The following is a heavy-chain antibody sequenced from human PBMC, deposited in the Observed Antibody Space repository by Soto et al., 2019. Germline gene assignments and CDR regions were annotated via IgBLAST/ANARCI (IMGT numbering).Heavy chain of an antibody. Sequence: QVQLVQSGAEVKKPGASVKVSCKASGYTFTSYYMHWVRQAPGQGLEWMGIINPSGGSTSYAQKFQGRGTMTRDTSTSTVYMELSSLRSEDTAVYYCARDGPSIAAAGTGVDYWGQGTLVTVSS. D-gene: IGHD6-13*01. V-gene: IGHV1-46*01. CDR1: GYTFTSYY. CDR2: INPSGGST. J-gene: IGHJ4*02. CDR3: ARDGPSIAAAGTGVDY.